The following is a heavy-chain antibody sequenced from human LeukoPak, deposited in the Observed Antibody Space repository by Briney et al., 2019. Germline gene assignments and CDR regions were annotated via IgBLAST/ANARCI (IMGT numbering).Heavy chain of an antibody. CDR1: GFAFSDAW. CDR2: IKSKTAGATS. V-gene: IGHV3-15*01. Sequence: GGSLRLSCAASGFAFSDAWMNWVRQAPGKGLNWVGRIKSKTAGATSDYGTTVKGRFTISRDDSNNTFYLQMRSLKTEDTGVYYCATDLRTVTTFGHYYHGMDDWGQGTTVTVSS. J-gene: IGHJ6*02. D-gene: IGHD4-17*01. CDR3: ATDLRTVTTFGHYYHGMDD.